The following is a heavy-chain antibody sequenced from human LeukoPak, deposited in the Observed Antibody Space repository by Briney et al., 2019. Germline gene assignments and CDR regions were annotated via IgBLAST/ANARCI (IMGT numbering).Heavy chain of an antibody. J-gene: IGHJ2*01. CDR3: ARGYSEIYRYFDL. Sequence: ASVKVSCKASGYTFTGYYMHWVRQAPGQGLEWMGRINPNSGGTNYAQKFQGRVTMTRDTSISTAYMELSRLRSDDTTVYYCARGYSEIYRYFDLWGRGTLVTVSS. D-gene: IGHD4-11*01. CDR1: GYTFTGYY. V-gene: IGHV1-2*06. CDR2: INPNSGGT.